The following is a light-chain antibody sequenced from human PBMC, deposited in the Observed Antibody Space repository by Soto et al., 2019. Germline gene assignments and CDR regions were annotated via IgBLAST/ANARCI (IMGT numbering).Light chain of an antibody. Sequence: EIVLTQSPGTLSLSPGERATLSCRASQSVSSSYLAWYQQKVGQAPRLLIFATSRRATDIPDRFSGSGSGTDFTLAIRRLEPEDFAVYYCHQFDYSPRTFGQGTKVDIK. J-gene: IGKJ1*01. CDR1: QSVSSSY. CDR3: HQFDYSPRT. CDR2: ATS. V-gene: IGKV3-20*01.